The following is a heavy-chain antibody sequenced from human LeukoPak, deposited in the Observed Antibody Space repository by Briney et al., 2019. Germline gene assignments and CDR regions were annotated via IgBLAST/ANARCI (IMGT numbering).Heavy chain of an antibody. CDR3: ARDHGAYCGGDCYQTNWFDP. CDR2: TYTSGST. D-gene: IGHD2-21*02. J-gene: IGHJ5*02. CDR1: GGSISSYY. Sequence: SETLSLTCTVSGGSISSYYWSWIRQPAGKGLEWIGRTYTSGSTKYNPSLKSRVTMSVDTSKNQFSLKLSSVTAADTAVYYCARDHGAYCGGDCYQTNWFDPWGQGTLVTVSS. V-gene: IGHV4-4*07.